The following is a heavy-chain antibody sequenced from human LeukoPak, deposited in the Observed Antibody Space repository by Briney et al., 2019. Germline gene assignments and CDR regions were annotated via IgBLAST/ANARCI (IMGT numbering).Heavy chain of an antibody. CDR1: GSILTSYW. J-gene: IGHJ4*02. CDR3: ARQYGIWLGESPFDY. CDR2: SYPGDSDT. D-gene: IGHD3-10*01. Sequence: GASPLISCQGSGSILTSYWICWVRPLPGKGEGWGGISYPGDSDTRHSPAFQGQVTFSADKSLSTAYLQWSSLKASDTARSYCARQYGIWLGESPFDYWGQGTLVTVSS. V-gene: IGHV5-51*01.